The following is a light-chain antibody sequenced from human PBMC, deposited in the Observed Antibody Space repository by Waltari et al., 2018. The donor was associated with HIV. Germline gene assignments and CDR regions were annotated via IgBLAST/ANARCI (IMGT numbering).Light chain of an antibody. J-gene: IGLJ2*01. CDR3: CSYAGQTTYVA. CDR2: DVN. Sequence: QSPLTQPASVSGSPGQSITISCSGTDSDIGPYKYVSWDQHRPVTAPRLIISDVNSRPSGVADRFSGSKSGNTASLTTSGLQPDDEGDYYCCSYAGQTTYVAFGGGTKVTVL. V-gene: IGLV2-23*02. CDR1: DSDIGPYKY.